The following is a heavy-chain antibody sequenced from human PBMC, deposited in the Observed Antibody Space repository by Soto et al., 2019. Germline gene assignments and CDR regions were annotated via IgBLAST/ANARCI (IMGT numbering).Heavy chain of an antibody. CDR2: IYPGDSDT. Sequence: GESLKISCKGSGYSFTSYWIGWVRQMPGKGLEWTGIIYPGDSDTRYSPSFQGQVTISADKSISTAYLQWSSLKASDTAMYYCARGSGYCSSTSCYDMDVWGQGTTVTVSS. CDR1: GYSFTSYW. D-gene: IGHD2-2*01. CDR3: ARGSGYCSSTSCYDMDV. V-gene: IGHV5-51*01. J-gene: IGHJ6*02.